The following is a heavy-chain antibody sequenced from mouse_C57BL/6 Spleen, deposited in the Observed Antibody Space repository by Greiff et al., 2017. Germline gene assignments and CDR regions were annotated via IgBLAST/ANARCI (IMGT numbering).Heavy chain of an antibody. D-gene: IGHD2-1*01. CDR2: IDPSDSYT. V-gene: IGHV1-59*01. CDR1: GYTFTSYW. J-gene: IGHJ3*01. CDR3: ARRSGNYGGFAY. Sequence: QVQLQQPGAELVRPGTSVKLSCKASGYTFTSYWMHWVKQRPGQGLEWIGVIDPSDSYTNYNQKFKGKATLTVDTASSTAYMQLSSLTSEDSAVYCCARRSGNYGGFAYWGQGTLVTVSA.